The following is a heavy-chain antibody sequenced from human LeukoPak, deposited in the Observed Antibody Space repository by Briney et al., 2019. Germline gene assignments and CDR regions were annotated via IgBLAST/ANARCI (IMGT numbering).Heavy chain of an antibody. D-gene: IGHD1-26*01. Sequence: PSQTLSLTCTVSGGSISSGNYYWSWIRQPPGKGLEWIGYIYYSGSTYYNPSLKSRVTISIDRSKNQFSLKLTSVAAADTAVYYCARVGSKPFYPSADYWGQGTLVTVST. CDR3: ARVGSKPFYPSADY. J-gene: IGHJ4*02. CDR2: IYYSGST. CDR1: GGSISSGNYY. V-gene: IGHV4-30-2*01.